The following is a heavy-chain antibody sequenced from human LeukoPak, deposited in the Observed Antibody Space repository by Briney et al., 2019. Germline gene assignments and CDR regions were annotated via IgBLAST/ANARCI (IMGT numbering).Heavy chain of an antibody. J-gene: IGHJ4*02. V-gene: IGHV6-1*01. Sequence: SQTLSLTCAISGDSVSSDSAAWSWIRQSPSRGLEWLGRTYYRSKWYNDYAISVKSRITINPDTSKNQFFLQLNSATPEDTAVYYCARGVHSYYFDYWGQGTLVTVSS. D-gene: IGHD2-15*01. CDR2: TYYRSKWYN. CDR3: ARGVHSYYFDY. CDR1: GDSVSSDSAA.